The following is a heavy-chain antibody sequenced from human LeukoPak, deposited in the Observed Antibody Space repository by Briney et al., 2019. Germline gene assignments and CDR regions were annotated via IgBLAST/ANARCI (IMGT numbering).Heavy chain of an antibody. CDR2: INHSGST. CDR1: GFTFSSYA. CDR3: ARCPIRNIQLRFLEWPGDYYYGMDV. Sequence: PWGSLILSCAASGFTFSSYAMHWIRQPPGKGLEGIGEINHSGSTNYNPSLKSRVTISVDTSKNQFSLKLSSVTAADTAVYYCARCPIRNIQLRFLEWPGDYYYGMDVWGQGTTVTVSS. J-gene: IGHJ6*02. V-gene: IGHV4-34*01. D-gene: IGHD3-3*01.